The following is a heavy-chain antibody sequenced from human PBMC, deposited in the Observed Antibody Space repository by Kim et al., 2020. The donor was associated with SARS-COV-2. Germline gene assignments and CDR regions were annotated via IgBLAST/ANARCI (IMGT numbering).Heavy chain of an antibody. CDR1: GFTFDAST. Sequence: GGSLRLSCAASGFTFDASTMHWVRQAPGKGLEWVSLISWDGGSTYYADSVKGRFTISRDNSKHSLYLQMTSLRTEDTALYYCAKGVRGSYYGGFDYWGQG. CDR2: ISWDGGST. CDR3: AKGVRGSYYGGFDY. V-gene: IGHV3-43*01. D-gene: IGHD1-26*01. J-gene: IGHJ4*02.